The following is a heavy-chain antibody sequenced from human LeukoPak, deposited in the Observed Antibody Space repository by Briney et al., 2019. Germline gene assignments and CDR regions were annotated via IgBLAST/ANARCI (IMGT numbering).Heavy chain of an antibody. Sequence: PGGSLRLSCAASGFTFSSYWMSWVRQAPGKGLEWVSVIYSGGSTYYADSVKGRFTISRDNSKNTLYLQMNSLRAEDTAVYYCARHSSGWDYWGQGTLVTVSS. CDR1: GFTFSSYW. J-gene: IGHJ4*02. CDR2: IYSGGST. D-gene: IGHD6-19*01. V-gene: IGHV3-53*01. CDR3: ARHSSGWDY.